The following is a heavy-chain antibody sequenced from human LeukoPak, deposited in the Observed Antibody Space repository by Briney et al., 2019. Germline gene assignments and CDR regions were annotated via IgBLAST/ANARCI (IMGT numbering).Heavy chain of an antibody. D-gene: IGHD3-10*01. J-gene: IGHJ6*04. Sequence: PGGSLRPSCAASGFTFSSYAMSWVRQAPGKGLEWVSAISGSGGSTYYADSVKGRFTISRDNSKNTLYLQMNSLRAEDTAVYYCAKGEGSGESYYYYYGMDVWGKGTTVTVSS. CDR3: AKGEGSGESYYYYYGMDV. CDR2: ISGSGGST. V-gene: IGHV3-23*01. CDR1: GFTFSSYA.